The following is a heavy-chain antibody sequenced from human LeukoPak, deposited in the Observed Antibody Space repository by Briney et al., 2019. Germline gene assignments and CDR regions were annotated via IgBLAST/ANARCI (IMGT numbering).Heavy chain of an antibody. D-gene: IGHD6-6*01. V-gene: IGHV3-48*02. Sequence: GGSPRDSFEPSGFTFIGLTMHWVAPAPGRGGGWVSYMSSSRCLIYQADSVKGRFTISRDNAKNSLYLQMHSLRDEDTAVYYCARGRPGYLDYWGQGTLVTVSS. CDR2: MSSSRCLI. J-gene: IGHJ4*02. CDR1: GFTFIGLT. CDR3: ARGRPGYLDY.